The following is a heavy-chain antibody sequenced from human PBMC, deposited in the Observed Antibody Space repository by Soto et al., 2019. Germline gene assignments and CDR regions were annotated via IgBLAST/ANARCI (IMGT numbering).Heavy chain of an antibody. J-gene: IGHJ4*02. CDR2: IKSKTDGGTT. CDR1: GFTFSNAW. V-gene: IGHV3-15*01. Sequence: EVQLVESGGGLVKPGGSLRLSCAASGFTFSNAWMSWVRQAPGKGLEWVGRIKSKTDGGTTDYAAPVKGRFTISRDDSKNTLYLQMNSLKTEDTAVYYCTTDHGNYYDSSGYYYLRVADYWGQGTLVTVSS. D-gene: IGHD3-22*01. CDR3: TTDHGNYYDSSGYYYLRVADY.